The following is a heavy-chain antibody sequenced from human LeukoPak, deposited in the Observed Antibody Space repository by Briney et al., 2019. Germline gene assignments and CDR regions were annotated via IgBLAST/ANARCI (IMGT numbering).Heavy chain of an antibody. V-gene: IGHV1-2*02. CDR2: IYPNTGGT. D-gene: IGHD3-10*01. CDR3: AREAYDSGSFRTDYYYMDV. Sequence: GASVKVSCKASGYSFSTHWMHWVRQAPGQGLEWMGWIYPNTGGTNYAQKFQGRVTVTRDTSISTAYMELSRLRSDDTAVYYCAREAYDSGSFRTDYYYMDVWGKGTTVTISS. J-gene: IGHJ6*03. CDR1: GYSFSTHW.